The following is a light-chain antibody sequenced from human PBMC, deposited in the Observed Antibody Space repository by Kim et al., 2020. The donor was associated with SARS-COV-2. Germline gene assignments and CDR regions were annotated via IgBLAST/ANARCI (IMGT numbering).Light chain of an antibody. CDR2: GND. Sequence: GRRVILSCSGSSTNGGSYHVSWYQHLPGAAPKLLMYGNDQRPSGVPDRFSGSKSGTSASLAISGLQSEDEGDYYCATWDDSLNGRVFGGGTQLTVL. CDR3: ATWDDSLNGRV. V-gene: IGLV1-44*01. J-gene: IGLJ3*02. CDR1: STNGGSYH.